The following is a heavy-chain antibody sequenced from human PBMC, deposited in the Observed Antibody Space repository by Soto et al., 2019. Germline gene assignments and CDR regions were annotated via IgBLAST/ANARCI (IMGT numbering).Heavy chain of an antibody. D-gene: IGHD6-13*01. Sequence: ASVKVSCKASGYTYTSYYMHWVRQAPGQGLEWMGLINPSGGGTSYAQKFQGRVTMTRDTSTSTAYMELSRLRSDDTAVYYCVRGRAAAGTSDYFDYWGQGTLVTVSS. J-gene: IGHJ4*02. CDR1: GYTYTSYY. CDR3: VRGRAAAGTSDYFDY. CDR2: INPSGGGT. V-gene: IGHV1-46*01.